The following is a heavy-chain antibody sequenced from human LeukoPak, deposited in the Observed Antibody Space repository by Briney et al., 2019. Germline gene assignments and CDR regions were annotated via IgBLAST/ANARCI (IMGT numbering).Heavy chain of an antibody. CDR3: ARGHSTVTHFDY. V-gene: IGHV4-4*07. D-gene: IGHD4-17*01. Sequence: SETLSLTCTVSGGSINNYYWSWIRQPAGKGLEWIGRIYSSGSTYYNPSLKSRVTMSVDTSKDQFSLKLTPVTAADTAVYFCARGHSTVTHFDYWGQGTLVTVSS. J-gene: IGHJ4*02. CDR1: GGSINNYY. CDR2: IYSSGST.